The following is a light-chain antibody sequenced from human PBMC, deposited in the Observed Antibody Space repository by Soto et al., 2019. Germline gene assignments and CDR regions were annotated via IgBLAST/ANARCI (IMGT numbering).Light chain of an antibody. J-gene: IGKJ1*01. V-gene: IGKV3D-15*01. CDR2: HAS. Sequence: EIVLTQSPATLSLSPGDRVTLSCRASQNINNNLAWYQHRPGQAPRLLIYHASSRAAGVPASFSGSGSGTDFTLTISSVQSEDFAVYYCQQYHNWPQTFGQGTKVDI. CDR1: QNINNN. CDR3: QQYHNWPQT.